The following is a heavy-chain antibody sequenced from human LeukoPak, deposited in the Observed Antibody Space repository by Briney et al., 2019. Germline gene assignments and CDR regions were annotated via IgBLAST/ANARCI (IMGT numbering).Heavy chain of an antibody. J-gene: IGHJ6*02. D-gene: IGHD3-22*01. Sequence: PGGSLRLSCAASGFTFASYAMTWVRQAPGKGLEWFSAISGSGGSKYYADCVKGRFPISRDNYKNTLYMQMNSLRAEDTAVYYCARDSGIYDSSGYYGLSYYGMDVWGQGTTVTVSS. CDR1: GFTFASYA. CDR2: ISGSGGSK. CDR3: ARDSGIYDSSGYYGLSYYGMDV. V-gene: IGHV3-23*01.